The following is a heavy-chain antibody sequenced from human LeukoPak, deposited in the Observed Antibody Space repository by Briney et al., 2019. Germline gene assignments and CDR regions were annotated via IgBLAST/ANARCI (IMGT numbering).Heavy chain of an antibody. CDR3: AKGTGYDFWSGYLLYYGMDV. CDR2: INHSGST. Sequence: PSETLSLTCAVYGGSFSGYYWSWIRQPPGKGLEWIGEINHSGSTNYNPSLKSRVTISVDTSKNQFSLKLSSVTAADTAVYYCAKGTGYDFWSGYLLYYGMDVWGQGTTVTVSS. V-gene: IGHV4-34*01. J-gene: IGHJ6*02. CDR1: GGSFSGYY. D-gene: IGHD3-3*01.